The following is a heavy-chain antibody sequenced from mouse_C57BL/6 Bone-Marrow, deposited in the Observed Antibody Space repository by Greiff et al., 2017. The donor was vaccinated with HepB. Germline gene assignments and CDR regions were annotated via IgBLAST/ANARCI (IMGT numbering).Heavy chain of an antibody. V-gene: IGHV5-17*01. CDR1: GFTFSDYG. CDR3: ARGGDYYGSSYWYFDV. J-gene: IGHJ1*03. Sequence: EVQGVESGGGLVKPGGSLKLSCATSGFTFSDYGMHWVRQAPEKGLEWVAYISSGSSTIYYADTVKGRFTISRDNAKNTLFLQMPSLRSEDTAMYYCARGGDYYGSSYWYFDVWGTGTTVTVSS. CDR2: ISSGSSTI. D-gene: IGHD1-1*01.